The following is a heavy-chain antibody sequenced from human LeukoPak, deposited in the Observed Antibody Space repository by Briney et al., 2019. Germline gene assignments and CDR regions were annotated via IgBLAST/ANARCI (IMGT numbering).Heavy chain of an antibody. CDR3: ARGTYSGYDSSFDY. D-gene: IGHD5-12*01. V-gene: IGHV3-21*01. J-gene: IGHJ4*02. CDR1: GFTFSSYN. Sequence: GGSLRLSCTASGFTFSSYNMNRVRQAPGKGLEWVSSFTAYSGASIYYADSVRGRFTISRDNAKNSLYLQINSLRAEDTAVYYCARGTYSGYDSSFDYWGQGTLVTVSS. CDR2: FTAYSGASI.